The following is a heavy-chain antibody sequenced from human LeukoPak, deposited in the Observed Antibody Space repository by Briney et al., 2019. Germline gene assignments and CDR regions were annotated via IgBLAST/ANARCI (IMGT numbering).Heavy chain of an antibody. J-gene: IGHJ4*02. CDR3: ARGGVDYDSSGLIDY. CDR1: GGSISSYY. Sequence: KSSETLSLTCTVSGGSISSYYWSWIRQPPGKGLEWIGYIYHSGSTNYNPSLKGRVTISVDTSKNQFSLKLNSVTAADTAVYYCARGGVDYDSSGLIDYWGQGTLVTVSS. D-gene: IGHD3-22*01. V-gene: IGHV4-59*01. CDR2: IYHSGST.